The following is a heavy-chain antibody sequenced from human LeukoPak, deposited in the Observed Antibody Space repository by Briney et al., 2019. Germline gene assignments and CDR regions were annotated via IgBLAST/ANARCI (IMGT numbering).Heavy chain of an antibody. Sequence: PGGSLRLSCAATGFTFSNAWMSWVRQAPGKGLEWVGRIKSKTDGGTTDYAAPVKGRLTISRDDSKNTLYLQMNSLKTEDTAVYYCTTAYYYDSSGYYRNYWGQGTLVTVSS. CDR3: TTAYYYDSSGYYRNY. D-gene: IGHD3-22*01. CDR1: GFTFSNAW. J-gene: IGHJ4*02. V-gene: IGHV3-15*01. CDR2: IKSKTDGGTT.